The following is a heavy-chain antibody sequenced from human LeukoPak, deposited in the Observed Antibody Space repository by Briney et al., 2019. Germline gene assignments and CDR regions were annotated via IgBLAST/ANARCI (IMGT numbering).Heavy chain of an antibody. J-gene: IGHJ4*02. V-gene: IGHV3-21*01. CDR1: GFTFSSYS. CDR2: IGSSSSYI. D-gene: IGHD5-18*01. CDR3: AASTKHTAMVDY. Sequence: PGGSLRLSCAASGFTFSSYSMNWVRQAPGKGLEWVSSIGSSSSYIYYAASVKGRFTISRDNAKNSLHLQMNSLRAEDTAVYYCAASTKHTAMVDYWGQGTLVTVSS.